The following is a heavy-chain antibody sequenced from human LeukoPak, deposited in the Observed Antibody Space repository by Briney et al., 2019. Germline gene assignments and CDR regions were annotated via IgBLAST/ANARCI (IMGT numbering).Heavy chain of an antibody. V-gene: IGHV1-18*01. D-gene: IGHD3-9*01. Sequence: ASVKVSCKTAGYDFKIYGITWVRQAPGQGLEWMGWISGYNGNTNYAQKLQGRVTMTADTSTSTAYMELRSLRSDDTAVYYCARFSSRRYFDWLYYFEYWGQGTLVTVSS. CDR1: GYDFKIYG. CDR3: ARFSSRRYFDWLYYFEY. J-gene: IGHJ4*02. CDR2: ISGYNGNT.